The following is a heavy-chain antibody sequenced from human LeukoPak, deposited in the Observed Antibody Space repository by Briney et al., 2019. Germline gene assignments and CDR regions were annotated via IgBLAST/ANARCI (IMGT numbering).Heavy chain of an antibody. CDR1: GFTFSSYA. J-gene: IGHJ4*02. Sequence: PGGSLRLSCAASGFTFSSYAMHWVRQAPGKGLEWVAVISYDGSNKYYADSVKGRFTISRDNSKNTLYLQMNSLRAEDTAVYYCKVAAIDFDYWGQGTLVTVSS. CDR2: ISYDGSNK. D-gene: IGHD2-15*01. V-gene: IGHV3-30-3*01. CDR3: KVAAIDFDY.